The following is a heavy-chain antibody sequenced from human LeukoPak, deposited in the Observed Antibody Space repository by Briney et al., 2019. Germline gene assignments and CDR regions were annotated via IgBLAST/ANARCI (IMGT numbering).Heavy chain of an antibody. CDR1: GYTLTELS. Sequence: ASVTVSCKVSGYTLTELSMHWVRQAPGKGLEWMGGFDPEDGETIYAQKFQGRVTMTEDTSTDTAYMELSSLRSEDTAVYYCATARRWSGYFRNWFDPWGQGTLVTVSS. V-gene: IGHV1-24*01. CDR3: ATARRWSGYFRNWFDP. CDR2: FDPEDGET. D-gene: IGHD3-3*01. J-gene: IGHJ5*02.